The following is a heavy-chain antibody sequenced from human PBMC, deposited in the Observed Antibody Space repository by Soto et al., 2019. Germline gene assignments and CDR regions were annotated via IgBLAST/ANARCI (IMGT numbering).Heavy chain of an antibody. J-gene: IGHJ6*02. CDR2: IYHSGST. V-gene: IGHV4-31*03. CDR3: ACDFYHSRRYVIDV. CDR1: GGSISSGYY. Sequence: SENPSLTSTVSGGSISSGYYWSWVRQYPGKGLEWIAYIYHSGSTYYNPSLKSRLTISLDTSKNQFSLNLSSVTAADTAVYYYACDFYHSRRYVIDVPGQRSTVTVSS. D-gene: IGHD2-21*01.